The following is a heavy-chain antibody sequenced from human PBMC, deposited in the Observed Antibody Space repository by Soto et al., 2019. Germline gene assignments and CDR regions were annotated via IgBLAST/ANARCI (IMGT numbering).Heavy chain of an antibody. CDR1: GFTFSGSA. V-gene: IGHV3-73*02. Sequence: EVQLVESGGGLVQPGGSLKLSCAASGFTFSGSAIHWVRQASGKGLEWVGRIRDKVNKYATAYAASVTGRFTISRDDSKTMAYLQMNSLKTDDTAVYYCGYDFWSGYYSVGQTSGMDVWGQGTTVTVS. CDR2: IRDKVNKYAT. D-gene: IGHD3-3*01. J-gene: IGHJ6*02. CDR3: GYDFWSGYYSVGQTSGMDV.